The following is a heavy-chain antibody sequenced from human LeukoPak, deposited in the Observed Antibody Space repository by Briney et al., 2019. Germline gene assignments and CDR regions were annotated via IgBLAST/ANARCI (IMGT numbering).Heavy chain of an antibody. J-gene: IGHJ5*02. Sequence: SETLSLSCTVSGGSISGFLWTWIRQSPGKGLEYIGYIYYSGTTDYNPTLKSRVSMSVDTSKNQFFLNLTSVTAADTAIYYCARVGYGSGSWGWFDPWGQGTLVTVSS. CDR1: GGSISGFL. CDR2: IYYSGTT. CDR3: ARVGYGSGSWGWFDP. V-gene: IGHV4-59*01. D-gene: IGHD3-10*01.